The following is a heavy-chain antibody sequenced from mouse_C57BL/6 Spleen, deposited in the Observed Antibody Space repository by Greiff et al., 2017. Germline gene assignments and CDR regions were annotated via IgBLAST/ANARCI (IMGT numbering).Heavy chain of an antibody. V-gene: IGHV1-76*01. J-gene: IGHJ2*01. CDR1: GYTFTDYY. CDR3: ARGWVWYQFDY. CDR2: IYPGSGNT. Sequence: QVQLKESGAELVRPGASVKLSCKASGYTFTDYYINWVKQRPGQGLEWIARIYPGSGNTYYNEKFKGKATLTAEKSSSTAYMQLSSLTSEDSAVYFCARGWVWYQFDYWGQGTTLTVSS. D-gene: IGHD2-10*02.